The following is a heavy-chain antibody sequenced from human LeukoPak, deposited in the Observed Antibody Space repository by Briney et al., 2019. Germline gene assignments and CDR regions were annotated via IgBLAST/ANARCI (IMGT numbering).Heavy chain of an antibody. CDR1: GYTFTSYD. CDR2: MNPNSGNT. D-gene: IGHD2-2*01. V-gene: IGHV1-8*03. CDR3: ARGRGIVVVPAATYYFDY. Sequence: ASVKVSCKAPGYTFTSYDINWVRQAPGQGLEWMGWMNPNSGNTVYAQKFQGRVTITRNTSISTAYMELSSLRSEDTAVYYCARGRGIVVVPAATYYFDYWGQGTLVTVSS. J-gene: IGHJ4*02.